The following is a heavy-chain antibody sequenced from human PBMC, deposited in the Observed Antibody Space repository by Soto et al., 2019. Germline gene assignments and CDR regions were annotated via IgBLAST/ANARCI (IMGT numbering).Heavy chain of an antibody. CDR1: GFTFSSYA. D-gene: IGHD2-2*01. Sequence: PGGSLRLSCAASGFTFSSYAMHWVRQAPGKGLEWVAVISYDGSNKYYADSVKGRFTISRDNSKNTLYLQMNSLRAEDTAVYYCAREPWHCSSTSCFNYYYGMDVWGQGTTVTVSS. CDR2: ISYDGSNK. CDR3: AREPWHCSSTSCFNYYYGMDV. J-gene: IGHJ6*02. V-gene: IGHV3-30-3*01.